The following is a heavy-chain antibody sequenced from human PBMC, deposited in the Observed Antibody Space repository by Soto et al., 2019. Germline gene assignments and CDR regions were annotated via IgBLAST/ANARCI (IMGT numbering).Heavy chain of an antibody. CDR3: AARSGSYYSPFDY. V-gene: IGHV4-30-4*01. CDR1: GGSISSGDYY. D-gene: IGHD3-10*01. Sequence: SETLSLTCTVSGGSISSGDYYWSWIRQPPGKGLEWIGYNYYSGSTYYNPSLKSRVTISVDTSKNQFSLKLSSVTAAATAVYYWAARSGSYYSPFDYWGQGTLVTVSS. CDR2: NYYSGST. J-gene: IGHJ4*02.